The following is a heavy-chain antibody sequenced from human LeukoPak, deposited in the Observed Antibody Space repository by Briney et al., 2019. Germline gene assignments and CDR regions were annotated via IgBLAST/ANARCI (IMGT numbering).Heavy chain of an antibody. CDR1: GFTFSSYE. D-gene: IGHD3-16*02. Sequence: GSLRLSCAASGFTFSSYEMNWVRQAPGKGLEWVSYISSSGSTIYYADSVKGRFTVSRDNAKNSLYLQMNSLRAEDTAVYYCARVSLGELSLWQNYFDYWGQGTLVTVSS. CDR2: ISSSGSTI. CDR3: ARVSLGELSLWQNYFDY. J-gene: IGHJ4*02. V-gene: IGHV3-48*03.